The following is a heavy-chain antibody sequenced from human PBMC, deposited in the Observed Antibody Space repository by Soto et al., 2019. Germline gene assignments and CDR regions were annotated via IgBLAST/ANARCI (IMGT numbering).Heavy chain of an antibody. CDR2: LFYTGHT. J-gene: IGHJ5*02. V-gene: IGHV4-39*01. CDR1: GHSMSNTDYF. CDR3: ARHTTLRYFRSWFDP. Sequence: SETLSLTCTVSGHSMSNTDYFWGWIRQTPWSDLQWIGSLFYTGHTYYNPSLLSRVTISADTSKNQFFLRLTSVTAADTGVYYCARHTTLRYFRSWFDPWGQGTLVTVPQ. D-gene: IGHD3-9*01.